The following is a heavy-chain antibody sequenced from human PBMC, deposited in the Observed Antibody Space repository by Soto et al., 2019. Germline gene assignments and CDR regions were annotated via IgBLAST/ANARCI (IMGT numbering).Heavy chain of an antibody. CDR2: IYYSGST. Sequence: PSETLSLTCTVSGGSISSGDYYWSWIRQPPGKGLEWIGYIYYSGSTYYNPSLKSRVTISVDTSKNQFSLKLSSVTAADTAVYYCARVLSLDTNGDKFDYWGQGTLVTVSS. CDR3: ARVLSLDTNGDKFDY. J-gene: IGHJ4*02. CDR1: GGSISSGDYY. V-gene: IGHV4-30-4*01. D-gene: IGHD4-17*01.